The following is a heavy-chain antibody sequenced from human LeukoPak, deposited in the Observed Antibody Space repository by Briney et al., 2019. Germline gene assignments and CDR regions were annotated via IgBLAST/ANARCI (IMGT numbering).Heavy chain of an antibody. J-gene: IGHJ4*02. CDR2: IWYDGSNK. D-gene: IGHD1-1*01. CDR1: GFSFSSYG. CDR3: ARSYWNDHFDY. Sequence: GGSLRLSCAASGFSFSSYGMHWVRQAPGKGLEWVAAIWYDGSNKYYVDSVKGRFTISRDNSKNTLYLQMNSLRAEDTAVYYCARSYWNDHFDYWGQGTLVTVSS. V-gene: IGHV3-33*01.